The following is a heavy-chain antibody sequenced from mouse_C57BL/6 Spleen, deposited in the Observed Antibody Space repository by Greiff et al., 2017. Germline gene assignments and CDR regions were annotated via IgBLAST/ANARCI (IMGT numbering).Heavy chain of an antibody. J-gene: IGHJ2*01. CDR3: ARLDYGSSLLD. D-gene: IGHD1-1*01. Sequence: QVQLKQSGAELAKPGASVKLSCKASGYTFTSYWMHWVKQRPGQGLEWIGYINPSSGYTKYNQKFKDKATLTADKSSSTAYMQLSSLTYEDSAVXYCARLDYGSSLLDWGQGTTLTVSS. V-gene: IGHV1-7*01. CDR1: GYTFTSYW. CDR2: INPSSGYT.